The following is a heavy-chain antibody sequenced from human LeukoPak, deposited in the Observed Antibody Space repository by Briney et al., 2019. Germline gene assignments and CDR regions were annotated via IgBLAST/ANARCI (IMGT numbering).Heavy chain of an antibody. J-gene: IGHJ6*03. CDR1: GYTFTSYG. V-gene: IGHV1-18*01. Sequence: ASVKVSCKASGYTFTSYGISWVRQAPGQGLEWMGWVSAYNGNTNYAQKLQGRVTMTTDTSTSTAYMELRSLRSDDTAVYYCARAQKESYYDFWSGYYSPYYYYMDAWGKGTTVTVSS. D-gene: IGHD3-3*01. CDR2: VSAYNGNT. CDR3: ARAQKESYYDFWSGYYSPYYYYMDA.